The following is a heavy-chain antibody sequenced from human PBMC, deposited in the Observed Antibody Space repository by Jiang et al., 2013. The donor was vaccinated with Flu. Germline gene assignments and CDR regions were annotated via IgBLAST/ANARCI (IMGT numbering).Heavy chain of an antibody. CDR2: IHPGDSDT. CDR3: ARHVAVAGTGWFDP. V-gene: IGHV5-51*01. Sequence: SGFSFDSYWIGWVRQLPGKGLEWMGSIHPGDSDTRYSPSFQGQVTISADKSISTAYLQWSSLKASDTAMYYCARHVAVAGTGWFDPWGQGTLVTVSS. J-gene: IGHJ5*02. D-gene: IGHD6-19*01. CDR1: GFSFDSYW.